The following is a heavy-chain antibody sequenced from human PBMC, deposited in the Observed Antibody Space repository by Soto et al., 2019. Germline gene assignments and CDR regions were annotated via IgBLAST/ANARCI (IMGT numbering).Heavy chain of an antibody. J-gene: IGHJ6*02. D-gene: IGHD2-2*02. CDR3: ARDGPDIVVVPAAIPTYGMDV. Sequence: QVQLVESGGGVVQPGRSLRLSCAASGFTFSSYGMHWVRQAPGKGLGWVAVIWYDGSNKYYADSVKGRFTISRDNSKNTLYLQMNSLRAEDTAVYYCARDGPDIVVVPAAIPTYGMDVWGQGTTVTVSS. CDR1: GFTFSSYG. V-gene: IGHV3-33*01. CDR2: IWYDGSNK.